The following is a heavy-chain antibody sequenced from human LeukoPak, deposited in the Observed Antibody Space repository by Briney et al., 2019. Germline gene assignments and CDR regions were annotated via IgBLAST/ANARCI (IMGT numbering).Heavy chain of an antibody. V-gene: IGHV1-2*02. J-gene: IGHJ5*02. CDR3: VRAPTPIVLIPASTLGPWFDP. D-gene: IGHD2-2*01. CDR1: GYTFTSYY. CDR2: INPNSGGT. Sequence: ASVKVSCKASGYTFTSYYMHWVRQAPGEGLEWMGWINPNSGGTNYAQKFQGRVTMTRDTSISTAYMELTRLRHDDTAVFYCVRAPTPIVLIPASTLGPWFDPWGQGTLVTVSS.